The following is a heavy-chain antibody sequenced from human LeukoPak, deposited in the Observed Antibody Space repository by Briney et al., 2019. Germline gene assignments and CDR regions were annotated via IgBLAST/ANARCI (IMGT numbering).Heavy chain of an antibody. Sequence: PSETLSLTCTVSGGSIRSYYWNWIRQPAGKGLEWIGRIYTSGSTNYNYNPSLKSRVTMPVDTSKSQFSLKLSSVTAADTAVYYCASGDANTAAAFDIWGQGTMVTVSS. V-gene: IGHV4-4*07. CDR1: GGSIRSYY. D-gene: IGHD4-17*01. CDR2: IYTSGSTNY. J-gene: IGHJ3*02. CDR3: ASGDANTAAAFDI.